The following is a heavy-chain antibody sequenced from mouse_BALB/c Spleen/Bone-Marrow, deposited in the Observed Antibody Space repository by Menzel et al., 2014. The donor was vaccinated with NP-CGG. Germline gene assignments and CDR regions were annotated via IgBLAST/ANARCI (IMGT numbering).Heavy chain of an antibody. CDR3: TRGRTWDFDY. Sequence: QVQLQQSGAELVKPGASVKLSCKASGYTFTSYYMYWVKQRPGQGLEWIGEINPSNGGTNFNEKFKSRATLTVDKSSSTVYMQLSSLTSEDSAVYYGTRGRTWDFDYWGQGTTLTVSS. D-gene: IGHD4-1*01. V-gene: IGHV1S81*02. CDR2: INPSNGGT. CDR1: GYTFTSYY. J-gene: IGHJ2*01.